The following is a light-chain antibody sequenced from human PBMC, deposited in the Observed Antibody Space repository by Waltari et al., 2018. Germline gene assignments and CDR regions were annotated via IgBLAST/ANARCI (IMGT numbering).Light chain of an antibody. Sequence: SYELTQPPSGSVSPGQTARITCSGDALPKQYASWYQQKPGQAPVLGIYNDSERPSGIPERFSGSSSGTTVTLTISGVQAEDEADYYCQSADSSGTYVFGTGTKVTVL. J-gene: IGLJ1*01. V-gene: IGLV3-25*03. CDR3: QSADSSGTYV. CDR2: NDS. CDR1: ALPKQY.